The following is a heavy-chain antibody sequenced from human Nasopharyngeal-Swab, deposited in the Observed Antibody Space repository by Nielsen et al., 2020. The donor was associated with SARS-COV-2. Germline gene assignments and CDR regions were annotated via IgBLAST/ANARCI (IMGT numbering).Heavy chain of an antibody. J-gene: IGHJ5*02. D-gene: IGHD3-10*01. V-gene: IGHV4-59*01. CDR2: IPYIGAT. Sequence: SQTLSLTCTVSGGSIDTYYWNWIRQPPGKELEWIGYIPYIGATTYNPSLEGRFTISLDTSKNQFFLRLSAVTAADTAVYFCPRKYGSGSYIGFDPWGQGTLVTVSS. CDR1: GGSIDTYY. CDR3: PRKYGSGSYIGFDP.